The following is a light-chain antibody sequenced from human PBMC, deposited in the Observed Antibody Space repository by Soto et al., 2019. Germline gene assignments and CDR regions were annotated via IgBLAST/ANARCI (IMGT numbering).Light chain of an antibody. CDR2: TAS. V-gene: IGKV1-9*01. CDR3: QQLTSYPIT. Sequence: DIQLSQSPSFLSASVGDRVTITCRASQGISNYLAWYQRKPGKAPKLLISTASILQSGVPSRFSGSGSGTEYTLTFSSLQPEDFANNSCQQLTSYPITFGQGTRLEIK. CDR1: QGISNY. J-gene: IGKJ5*01.